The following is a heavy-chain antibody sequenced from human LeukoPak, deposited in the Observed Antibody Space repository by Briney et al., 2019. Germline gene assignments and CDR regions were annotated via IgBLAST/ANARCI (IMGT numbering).Heavy chain of an antibody. Sequence: ASVKVSCKASGYTFTGYYMHWVRQAPGQGLEWMGWMNPNSGNTGYAQKFHARVTMTRNTAISTAYMELSSLRSEDTAVYYCARAHYDILTGEGPFDYWGQGTLVTVAS. D-gene: IGHD3-9*01. V-gene: IGHV1-8*02. CDR3: ARAHYDILTGEGPFDY. CDR1: GYTFTGYY. CDR2: MNPNSGNT. J-gene: IGHJ4*02.